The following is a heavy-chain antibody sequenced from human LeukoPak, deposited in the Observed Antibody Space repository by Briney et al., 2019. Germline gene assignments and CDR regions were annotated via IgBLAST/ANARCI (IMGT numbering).Heavy chain of an antibody. J-gene: IGHJ4*02. V-gene: IGHV3-7*01. D-gene: IGHD3-22*01. CDR2: IKQDGSEK. CDR3: ARIGYYYDSSGYYTYYFDY. Sequence: GGSLRLSCAASGFTFSSYWMSWVRQAPGKGLEWVANIKQDGSEKYYVDSVKGRFTISRDNAKNSLYLQMNSLRAEDTAVYYCARIGYYYDSSGYYTYYFDYWGQGTLVTVSS. CDR1: GFTFSSYW.